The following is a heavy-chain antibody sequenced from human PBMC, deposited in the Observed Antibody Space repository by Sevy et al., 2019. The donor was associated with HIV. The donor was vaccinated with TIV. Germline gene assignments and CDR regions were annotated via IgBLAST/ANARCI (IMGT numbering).Heavy chain of an antibody. J-gene: IGHJ4*02. CDR2: MYGTVEPNGNT. V-gene: IGHV4-39*02. CDR3: AKSLKAWYDFPAFDH. D-gene: IGHD1-20*01. Sequence: SETLSLTCSISGGSITTGPYYWAWIRQSPGKGPEWLGSMYGTVEPNGNTYYNPTLKTRIDMSMDKSNNRFALSLRSVIAADTAGYFCAKSLKAWYDFPAFDHWSQGIPVTVSS. CDR1: GGSITTGPYY.